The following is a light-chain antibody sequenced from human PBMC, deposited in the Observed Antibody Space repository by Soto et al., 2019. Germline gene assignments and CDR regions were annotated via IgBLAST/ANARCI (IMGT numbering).Light chain of an antibody. Sequence: QSALTQPASVSGSPGQSITISCTGTSSDVGGYNHVSWYQQHPGKAPKLMIYEVSDRPSGVSNRFSGSKSGNTASLTISGLQAEDEADEYCSSYTSSSIYVFGTGTKVTAL. CDR1: SSDVGGYNH. CDR2: EVS. J-gene: IGLJ1*01. V-gene: IGLV2-14*01. CDR3: SSYTSSSIYV.